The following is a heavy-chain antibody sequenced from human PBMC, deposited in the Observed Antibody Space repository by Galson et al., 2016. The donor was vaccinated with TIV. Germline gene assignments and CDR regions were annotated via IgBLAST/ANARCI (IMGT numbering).Heavy chain of an antibody. V-gene: IGHV4-4*07. Sequence: LSLTCPVSGGSISSYYWSWIRQPAGKGLEWIGRIYSSGSTKYNTSLKSRVTMSVDTSKNQFSLNLKSVPAADTAVYYCARQSLAVAGAPFDPWGQGTLVTVSS. D-gene: IGHD6-19*01. CDR2: IYSSGST. CDR1: GGSISSYY. J-gene: IGHJ5*02. CDR3: ARQSLAVAGAPFDP.